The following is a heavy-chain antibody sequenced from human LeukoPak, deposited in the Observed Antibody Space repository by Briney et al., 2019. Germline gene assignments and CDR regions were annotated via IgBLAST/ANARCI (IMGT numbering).Heavy chain of an antibody. CDR2: ISPYNGDR. D-gene: IGHD3-10*01. CDR1: GYTFTNYA. CDR3: ARDSGSGRPYYYYMDV. V-gene: IGHV1-18*01. J-gene: IGHJ6*03. Sequence: GASVKVSCKASGYTFTNYAITWVRQAPGQGPEWMGWISPYNGDRRDALKFQDRVTMTTDTSTTTAYMELRSLRSEDTAVYYCARDSGSGRPYYYYMDVWGKGTTVTVSS.